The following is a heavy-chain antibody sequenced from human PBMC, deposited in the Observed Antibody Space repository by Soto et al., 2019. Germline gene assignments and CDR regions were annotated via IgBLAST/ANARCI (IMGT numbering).Heavy chain of an antibody. J-gene: IGHJ5*02. Sequence: PSETLSLTCTVSGGSITDYSWVWIRQPAGKGLEWIGRIFSSGSTNYNPSLKGRITMSLDTSKNQFSLKLNSATATDTAVYFCARDQRVVAPADNWFDPWGQGILVTVSS. D-gene: IGHD2-15*01. V-gene: IGHV4-4*07. CDR1: GGSITDYS. CDR3: ARDQRVVAPADNWFDP. CDR2: IFSSGST.